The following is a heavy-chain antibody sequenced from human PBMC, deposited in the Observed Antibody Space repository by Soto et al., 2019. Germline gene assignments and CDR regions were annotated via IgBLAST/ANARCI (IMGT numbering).Heavy chain of an antibody. V-gene: IGHV3-21*01. J-gene: IGHJ5*02. CDR1: GFTFSSYS. CDR2: ISSSSSYI. CDR3: ARVLGILTGYYTDWFDP. Sequence: GGSLRLSCAASGFTFSSYSMNWVRQAPGKGLEWVSSISSSSSYIYYADSVKGRFTISRDNAKNSLYLQMNSLRAEDTAVYYCARVLGILTGYYTDWFDPWGQGTLVTVSS. D-gene: IGHD3-9*01.